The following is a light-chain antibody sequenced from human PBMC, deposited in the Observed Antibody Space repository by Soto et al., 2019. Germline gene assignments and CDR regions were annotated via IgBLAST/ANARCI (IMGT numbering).Light chain of an antibody. Sequence: EIVLTQSPGTLSLSPGERATLSCRASQSVTSSYLVWYQQKPGQAPRLLIYGASSRATGIPDRFGGSGSGTDFTLTISRLEPEDFAVYYCQQYGSSPPVTFGQGTRLEIK. CDR2: GAS. J-gene: IGKJ5*01. CDR1: QSVTSSY. CDR3: QQYGSSPPVT. V-gene: IGKV3-20*01.